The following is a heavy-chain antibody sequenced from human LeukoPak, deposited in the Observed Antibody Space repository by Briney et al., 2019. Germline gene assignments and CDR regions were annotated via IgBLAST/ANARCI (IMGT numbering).Heavy chain of an antibody. V-gene: IGHV4-39*01. CDR3: ARHGYCSSTSCYPYYYYYYMDV. D-gene: IGHD2-2*03. CDR2: IYYSGST. CDR1: GGSISTSSYY. J-gene: IGHJ6*03. Sequence: SETLSLTCTVSGGSISTSSYYWGWIRQPPGKGLECIGNIYYSGSTYYNPSLKSRVTISVDTSKNQFSLKLSSVTAADTAVYYCARHGYCSSTSCYPYYYYYYMDVWGKGTTVTISS.